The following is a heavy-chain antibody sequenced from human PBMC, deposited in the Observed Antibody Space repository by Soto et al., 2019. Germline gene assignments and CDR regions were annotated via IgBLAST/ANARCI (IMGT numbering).Heavy chain of an antibody. CDR2: INHSGST. J-gene: IGHJ6*03. Sequence: PSETLSFTCAVYGGSFSGYYWSWIRQPPGKGLEWIGEINHSGSTNYNPSLKSRVAISVDTSKNQLSLKLSSVTAADTAVYYCARGVAAAGIYYYYYMDVWGKGTTVTVSS. CDR1: GGSFSGYY. V-gene: IGHV4-34*01. D-gene: IGHD6-13*01. CDR3: ARGVAAAGIYYYYYMDV.